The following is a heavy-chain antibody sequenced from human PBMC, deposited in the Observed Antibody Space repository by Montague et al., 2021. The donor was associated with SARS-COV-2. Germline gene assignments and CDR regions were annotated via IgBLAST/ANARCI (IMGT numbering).Heavy chain of an antibody. V-gene: IGHV4-31*03. CDR1: GGSISSGGYY. Sequence: TLSLTCTVSGGSISSGGYYWSWIRQHPGKGLEWIGYIYYSGSTYYNPSLKSRVTISVDTSKNQFSLKLSSVTAGDTAVYYCALNYFRVRSWYGMDVWGQGTTVTVSS. D-gene: IGHD3-10*01. CDR3: ALNYFRVRSWYGMDV. CDR2: IYYSGST. J-gene: IGHJ6*02.